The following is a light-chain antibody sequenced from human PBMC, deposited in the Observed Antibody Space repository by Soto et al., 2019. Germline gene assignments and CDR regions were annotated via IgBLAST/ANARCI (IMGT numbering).Light chain of an antibody. V-gene: IGKV1-5*01. CDR3: QQYGSSPPWT. Sequence: GDTVTITCRASQSIAASLAWYQHKPGEAPKLLIYDVSSLETGVPSRFSGSGSGTEFSLTISRLEPEDFAVYYCQQYGSSPPWTFGQGTKVDIK. CDR2: DVS. J-gene: IGKJ1*01. CDR1: QSIAAS.